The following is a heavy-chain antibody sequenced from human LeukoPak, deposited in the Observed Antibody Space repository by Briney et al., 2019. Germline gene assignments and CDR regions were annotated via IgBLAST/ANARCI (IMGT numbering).Heavy chain of an antibody. CDR2: INPNSGGT. Sequence: AASVKVSCKASGYTFTGYYMHWVRQAPGQGLEWMGWINPNSGGTNYAQKFQGRVTMTRDTSISTAYMELSRLRSDDTAVYYCAREYYDSSAYNQEAIDYWGQGTLVTVSS. V-gene: IGHV1-2*02. D-gene: IGHD3-22*01. CDR1: GYTFTGYY. J-gene: IGHJ4*02. CDR3: AREYYDSSAYNQEAIDY.